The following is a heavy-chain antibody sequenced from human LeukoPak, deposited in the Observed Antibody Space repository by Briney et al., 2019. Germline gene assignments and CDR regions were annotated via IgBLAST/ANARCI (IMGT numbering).Heavy chain of an antibody. CDR1: GGSFSGYY. CDR2: INHSGST. V-gene: IGHV4-34*01. Sequence: SETLSLTCAVYGGSFSGYYWSWIRQPPGKGLEWIGEINHSGSTNYNPSLKSRVTISVDTSKNQFSLKLSSVTAADTAVYYCVVTAIGGPFDYWGQGTLSPSPQ. CDR3: VVTAIGGPFDY. J-gene: IGHJ4*02. D-gene: IGHD2-21*02.